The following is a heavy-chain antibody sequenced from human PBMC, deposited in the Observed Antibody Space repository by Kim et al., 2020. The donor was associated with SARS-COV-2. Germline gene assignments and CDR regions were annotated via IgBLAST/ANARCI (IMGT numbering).Heavy chain of an antibody. D-gene: IGHD5-12*01. V-gene: IGHV3-30*07. CDR3: ARVQVALNPSSPSAAFDI. Sequence: VKGRFTISRDNSKNTLYLQMHSLRAEDTAMYYCARVQVALNPSSPSAAFDIWGQGTTVTVSS. J-gene: IGHJ3*02.